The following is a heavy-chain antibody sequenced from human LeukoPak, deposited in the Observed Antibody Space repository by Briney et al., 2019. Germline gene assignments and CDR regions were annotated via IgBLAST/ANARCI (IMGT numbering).Heavy chain of an antibody. D-gene: IGHD3-22*01. Sequence: GASVKVSSKASGFTFTSSAMQWVRQARGQRLEWIGWIVVGSGNTNYAQKFQERVTITRDMSTSTAYMELSSLRSEDTAVYYCAAGPYDSSGYLHPHYYYYGMDVWGQGTTVTVSS. V-gene: IGHV1-58*02. CDR3: AAGPYDSSGYLHPHYYYYGMDV. J-gene: IGHJ6*02. CDR1: GFTFTSSA. CDR2: IVVGSGNT.